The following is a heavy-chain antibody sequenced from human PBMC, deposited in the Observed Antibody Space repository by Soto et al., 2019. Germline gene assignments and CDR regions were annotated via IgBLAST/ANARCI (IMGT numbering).Heavy chain of an antibody. CDR2: TYTGGYT. CDR3: ARESEDLTSNFDY. Sequence: PGGSLRLSCAASGFIVSDNYINWVRQAPGKGLEWVSVTYTGGYTYYADSVKGRFTISRDNSKNTLYLQMNSLRAEDTAVYYCARESEDLTSNFDYWGQGTLVTVSS. V-gene: IGHV3-53*01. CDR1: GFIVSDNY. J-gene: IGHJ4*02.